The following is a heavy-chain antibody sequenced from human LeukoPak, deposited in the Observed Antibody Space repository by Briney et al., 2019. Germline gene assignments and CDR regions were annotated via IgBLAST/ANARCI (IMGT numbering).Heavy chain of an antibody. D-gene: IGHD2-21*02. CDR3: ASKTRLRGPRTDAFDI. CDR2: IYPGDSDT. J-gene: IGHJ3*02. Sequence: GESLKISCKGSGYSFTSYWIGWVRQMPGKGLEWMGIIYPGDSDTRYSPSFQGQVTISADKSISTAYLQWSSLKASDTAMYYCASKTRLRGPRTDAFDIWGQGTMVTVSS. V-gene: IGHV5-51*01. CDR1: GYSFTSYW.